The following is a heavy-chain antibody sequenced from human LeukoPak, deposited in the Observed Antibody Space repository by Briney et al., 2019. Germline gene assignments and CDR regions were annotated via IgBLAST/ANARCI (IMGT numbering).Heavy chain of an antibody. Sequence: GGSLRLSCAASGFTSSSYWMSWVRQAPGKGPEWVADIKQDGSEKYYVDSVRGRFTISRDNAKNSLYLQTNSLRAEDTAVYYCARDRRGYYGTFYMDVWGKGTTVTISS. CDR2: IKQDGSEK. CDR3: ARDRRGYYGTFYMDV. J-gene: IGHJ6*03. D-gene: IGHD3-10*01. CDR1: GFTSSSYW. V-gene: IGHV3-7*01.